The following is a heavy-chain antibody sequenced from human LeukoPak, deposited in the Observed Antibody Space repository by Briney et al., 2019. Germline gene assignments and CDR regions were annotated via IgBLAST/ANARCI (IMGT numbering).Heavy chain of an antibody. D-gene: IGHD2-2*01. CDR1: GYSISSGYY. J-gene: IGHJ5*02. CDR3: ARHPVPAADISGWFDP. CDR2: IYHSGST. Sequence: SSETLSPTCAVSGYSISSGYYWGWIRQPPGKGLEWIGSIYHSGSTYYNPSLKSRVTISVDTSKNQFSLKLSSVTAADTAVYYCARHPVPAADISGWFDPWGQGTLVTVSS. V-gene: IGHV4-38-2*01.